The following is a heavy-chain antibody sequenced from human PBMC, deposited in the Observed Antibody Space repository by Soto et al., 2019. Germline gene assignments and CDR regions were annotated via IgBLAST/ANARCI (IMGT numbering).Heavy chain of an antibody. CDR3: ARHLTYCSAGSCYSDFPYYGMDV. CDR2: IFYSGST. J-gene: IGHJ6*02. D-gene: IGHD2-15*01. V-gene: IGHV4-39*01. CDR1: GGPISSSSYY. Sequence: SETLSLTCTVSGGPISSSSYYWGWIRQPPGKGLEWIGSIFYSGSTYYNPSLKSRVTISVDTSKNQFSLKLSSVTAADTAVYYCARHLTYCSAGSCYSDFPYYGMDVWGQGTTVTVSS.